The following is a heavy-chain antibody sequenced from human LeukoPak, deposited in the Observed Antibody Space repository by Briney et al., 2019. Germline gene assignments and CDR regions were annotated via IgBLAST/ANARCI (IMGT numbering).Heavy chain of an antibody. CDR3: ARPRPGYYMDV. J-gene: IGHJ6*03. Sequence: GVTLRLSCAASGFTFSSYWMNWVRQAPVKGLEWVANIKQDGSEKYYVDSVKGRFTISRDNAKNSLYLQMNSLRAEDTAVYYCARPRPGYYMDVWGKGTTVTVSS. CDR1: GFTFSSYW. V-gene: IGHV3-7*01. D-gene: IGHD1-1*01. CDR2: IKQDGSEK.